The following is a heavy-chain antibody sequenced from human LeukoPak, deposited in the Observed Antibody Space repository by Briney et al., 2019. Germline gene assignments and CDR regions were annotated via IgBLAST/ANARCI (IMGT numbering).Heavy chain of an antibody. CDR1: GGSFSGYY. V-gene: IGHV4-34*01. D-gene: IGHD3-22*01. J-gene: IGHJ4*02. CDR2: INHSGST. Sequence: ASETLSLTCAVYGGSFSGYYWSWIRQPPGKGLEWIGEINHSGSTNYNPSLKSRVTISVDTSKNQFSLKLSSMTAADTAVYYCARDLRQGSSGLFDYWGQGTLVTVSS. CDR3: ARDLRQGSSGLFDY.